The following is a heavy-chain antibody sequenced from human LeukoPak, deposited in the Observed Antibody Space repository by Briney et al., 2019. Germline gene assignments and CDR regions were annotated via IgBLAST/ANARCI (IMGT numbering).Heavy chain of an antibody. CDR1: GFTFSSYA. D-gene: IGHD1-26*01. CDR2: ISGSGGST. Sequence: PGGSLRLSCAASGFTFSSYAMSWVRQAPGKGLEWVSAISGSGGSTYYADSVKGRFTISRDNSKNTLYLQMNSLRAEDTAVYYCAKGRWELLRPTRFDPWGQGTLVTVSS. J-gene: IGHJ5*02. V-gene: IGHV3-23*01. CDR3: AKGRWELLRPTRFDP.